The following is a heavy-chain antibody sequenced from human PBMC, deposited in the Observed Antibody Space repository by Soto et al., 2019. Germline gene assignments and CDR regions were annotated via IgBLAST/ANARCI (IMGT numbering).Heavy chain of an antibody. Sequence: EVQLLESGGGLVQPGGSLRLSCAASGFTFSSYAMSWVRQAPGKGLEWVSAISGSGGSTYYADSVKGRFTISRDNSKNTLYLQMNSMRAEDTDVYYRARDDLARTGVVVAGLFGPFDCWGQGTLVTVSS. CDR1: GFTFSSYA. J-gene: IGHJ4*02. V-gene: IGHV3-23*01. CDR3: ARDDLARTGVVVAGLFGPFDC. D-gene: IGHD2-15*01. CDR2: ISGSGGST.